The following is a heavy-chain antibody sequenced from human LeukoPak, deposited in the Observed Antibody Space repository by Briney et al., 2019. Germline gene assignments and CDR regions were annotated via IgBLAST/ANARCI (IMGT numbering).Heavy chain of an antibody. Sequence: PGGSLRLSCAASGFTFSNAWMSWVRQAPGKGLEWVAVISYDGSNKYYADSVKGRFTISRDNSKNTLYLQMNSLRAEDTAVYYCARDDTAVAGTELDYWGQGTLVTVSS. J-gene: IGHJ4*02. CDR2: ISYDGSNK. D-gene: IGHD6-19*01. CDR1: GFTFSNAW. V-gene: IGHV3-30*03. CDR3: ARDDTAVAGTELDY.